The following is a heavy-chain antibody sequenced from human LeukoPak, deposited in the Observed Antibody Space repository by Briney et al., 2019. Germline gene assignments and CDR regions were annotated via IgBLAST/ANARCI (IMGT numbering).Heavy chain of an antibody. V-gene: IGHV3-48*03. D-gene: IGHD2-21*01. Sequence: GGSLRLSCSVSGFTFSDYEVNWVRQAPGKGLEWISYISSSGTSIYYANSVKGRFTVSRDNAKNTVHLQMNTLRAEDTALYYCAREAASCGGDCLDYWGQGTLVAVSS. J-gene: IGHJ4*02. CDR3: AREAASCGGDCLDY. CDR2: ISSSGTSI. CDR1: GFTFSDYE.